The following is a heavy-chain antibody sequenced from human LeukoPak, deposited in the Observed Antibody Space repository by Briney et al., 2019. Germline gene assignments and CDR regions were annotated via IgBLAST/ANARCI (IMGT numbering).Heavy chain of an antibody. D-gene: IGHD1-26*01. CDR2: INPNSGSK. V-gene: IGHV1-2*02. Sequence: ASVKVSCKASGYTFTGYYMHWVRQAPGQGLEWMGWINPNSGSKNYAQKFQGRVTMTRDTSISTAYMELSRLTSDDTAVYYCARDPNEGWSYVWFEPWGQGTLSPSPQ. CDR1: GYTFTGYY. CDR3: ARDPNEGWSYVWFEP. J-gene: IGHJ5*02.